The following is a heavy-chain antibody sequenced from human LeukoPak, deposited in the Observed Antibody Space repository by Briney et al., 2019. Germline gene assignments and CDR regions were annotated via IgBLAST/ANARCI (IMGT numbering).Heavy chain of an antibody. Sequence: SETLSLTCTVSGGSISSYYWSWIRQPPGKGLEWIGYTYYSGSTNYNPSLKSRVTISVDTSKNQFSLKLSSVTAADTAVYYCARDGGGYGDGSIIYYYYGMDVWGQGTTVTVSS. CDR3: ARDGGGYGDGSIIYYYYGMDV. V-gene: IGHV4-59*01. J-gene: IGHJ6*02. CDR2: TYYSGST. CDR1: GGSISSYY. D-gene: IGHD4-17*01.